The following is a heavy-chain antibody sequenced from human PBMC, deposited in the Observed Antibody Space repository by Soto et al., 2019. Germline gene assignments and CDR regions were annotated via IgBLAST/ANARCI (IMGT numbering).Heavy chain of an antibody. CDR3: ARLWEPSYYYYGMDV. D-gene: IGHD1-26*01. J-gene: IGHJ6*02. CDR1: GGSFSGYY. Sequence: LSLTCAVYGGSFSGYYWSWIHQPPGKGLGWIGEINHSGSTNYNPSLKSRVTISVDTSKNQFSLKLSSVTAADTAVYYCARLWEPSYYYYGMDVWGQGTTVTVSS. V-gene: IGHV4-34*01. CDR2: INHSGST.